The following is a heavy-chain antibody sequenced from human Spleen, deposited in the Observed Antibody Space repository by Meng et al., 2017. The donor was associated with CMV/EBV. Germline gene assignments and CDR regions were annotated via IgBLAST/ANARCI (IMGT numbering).Heavy chain of an antibody. J-gene: IGHJ6*02. Sequence: GESLKISCAASGFTFSSYWMSWVRQAPGKGLEWVSGINWNGGSTGYADSVKGRFTISRDNSKNTVYLQMNSLRVEDTAVYYCARGIITSTGYYYYGMDVWGQGTTVTVSS. V-gene: IGHV3-20*04. CDR3: ARGIITSTGYYYYGMDV. D-gene: IGHD3-16*01. CDR2: INWNGGST. CDR1: GFTFSSYW.